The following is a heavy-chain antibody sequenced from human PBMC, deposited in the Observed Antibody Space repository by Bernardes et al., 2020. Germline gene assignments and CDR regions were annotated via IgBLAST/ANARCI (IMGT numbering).Heavy chain of an antibody. Sequence: SETLSLTCRVSRRSVTSSYWRWIRQTAGEGLEGVGRIYNSGGVISSPSLRARAISSPSYSPSLSSRVTLSVDASANASSLRLTSATAADTAIYFCVRDVSSSWYETGFDVWGQGSLVTVSS. CDR2: IYNSGGVISSPSLRARAISSP. D-gene: IGHD6-13*01. J-gene: IGHJ3*01. CDR3: VRDVSSSWYETGFDV. CDR1: RRSVTSSY. V-gene: IGHV4-4*07.